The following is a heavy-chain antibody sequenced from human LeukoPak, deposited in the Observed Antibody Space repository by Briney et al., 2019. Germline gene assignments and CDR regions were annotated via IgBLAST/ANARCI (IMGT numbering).Heavy chain of an antibody. CDR1: GGSFSGYY. J-gene: IGHJ4*02. V-gene: IGHV4-34*01. CDR3: ARRRLGYYFDY. Sequence: SETLSLSCGVYGGSFSGYYWSWIRQPPGKGLEWIGEINPRGSTNYNPSLKSQVTLSADTSKNQFSLTLNSVTAADTAVYYCARRRLGYYFDYWGQGTLVTVSS. CDR2: INPRGST. D-gene: IGHD5-24*01.